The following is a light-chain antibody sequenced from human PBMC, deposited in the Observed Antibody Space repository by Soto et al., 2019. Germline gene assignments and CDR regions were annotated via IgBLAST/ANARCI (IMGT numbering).Light chain of an antibody. Sequence: EIVLTQSPVTLSLSPGERATLSCRASQSVRTYLAWYQVKPGQAPRLLIYDASSRASGVPARFSGSGSGTDFTLTISSLEPEDFAVYYCQQYGSSRTFGQGTKVDIK. J-gene: IGKJ1*01. CDR1: QSVRTY. CDR2: DAS. CDR3: QQYGSSRT. V-gene: IGKV3-20*01.